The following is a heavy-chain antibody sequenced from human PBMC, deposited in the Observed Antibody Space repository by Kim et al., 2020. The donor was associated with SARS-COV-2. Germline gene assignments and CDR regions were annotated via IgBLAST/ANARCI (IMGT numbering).Heavy chain of an antibody. J-gene: IGHJ5*02. CDR1: GFTFDDYG. V-gene: IGHV3-20*01. D-gene: IGHD1-7*01. Sequence: GGSLRLSCAASGFTFDDYGMSWVRQAPGKGLEWVSGINWNGGSTGYADSVKGRFTISRDNAKNSLYLQMNSLRAEDTALYHCARDLKGIGWNYEAIGWFDPWGQGTLVTVSS. CDR3: ARDLKGIGWNYEAIGWFDP. CDR2: INWNGGST.